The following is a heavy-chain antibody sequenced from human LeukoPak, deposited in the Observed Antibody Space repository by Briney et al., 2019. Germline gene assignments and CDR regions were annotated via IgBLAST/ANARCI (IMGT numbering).Heavy chain of an antibody. J-gene: IGHJ4*02. D-gene: IGHD2-8*01. CDR3: AKYGDCTNGVCNDY. Sequence: GRSLRLSCAASGFTFDDYAMHWVRQAPGKGLEWVSGISWNSGSIGYADSVKGRFTISRVNAKNSLYLQMNSLRAEDTALYYCAKYGDCTNGVCNDYWGQGTLVTVSS. CDR2: ISWNSGSI. CDR1: GFTFDDYA. V-gene: IGHV3-9*01.